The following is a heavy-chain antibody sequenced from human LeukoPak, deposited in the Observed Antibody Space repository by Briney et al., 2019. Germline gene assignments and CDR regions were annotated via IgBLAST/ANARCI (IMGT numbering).Heavy chain of an antibody. D-gene: IGHD3-16*01. CDR1: GASISSGGYS. V-gene: IGHV4-30-2*01. J-gene: IGHJ5*02. CDR3: VRDIWGSPT. Sequence: PSQTLSLTCVVSGASISSGGYSWSWIRQPPGKGLEWIGCIYHTGGTQYNPSLKSRVTMSVDTSKNQFTLNLNSVTAADTAVYYCVRDIWGSPTWGQGTLVTVAS. CDR2: IYHTGGT.